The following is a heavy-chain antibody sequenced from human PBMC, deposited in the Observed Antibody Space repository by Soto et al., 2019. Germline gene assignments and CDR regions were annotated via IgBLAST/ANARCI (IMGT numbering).Heavy chain of an antibody. Sequence: PGGSLRLSCAASGFTFSSYSMNWARQAPGKGLEWVSSISSSSYIYYADSVKGRFTISRDNAKNSLYLQMNSLRAEDTAVYYCATTVTTSAFDIWGQGTMVTVS. D-gene: IGHD4-17*01. V-gene: IGHV3-21*01. J-gene: IGHJ3*02. CDR3: ATTVTTSAFDI. CDR1: GFTFSSYS. CDR2: ISSSSYI.